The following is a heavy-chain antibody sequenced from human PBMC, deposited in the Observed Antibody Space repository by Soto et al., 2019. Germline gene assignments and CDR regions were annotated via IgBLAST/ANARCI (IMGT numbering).Heavy chain of an antibody. Sequence: QVQLVESGGGVVQPGRSLRLSCAASGFTFSSYGMHWVRQAPGKGLEWVAVISYDGSNKYYADSVKGRFTISRDNSNNTVYQQMNSLRAEDTAVYYCAKGGGDGYIGGFDFWGQGTLVTVSS. J-gene: IGHJ4*02. V-gene: IGHV3-30*18. D-gene: IGHD3-16*01. CDR1: GFTFSSYG. CDR3: AKGGGDGYIGGFDF. CDR2: ISYDGSNK.